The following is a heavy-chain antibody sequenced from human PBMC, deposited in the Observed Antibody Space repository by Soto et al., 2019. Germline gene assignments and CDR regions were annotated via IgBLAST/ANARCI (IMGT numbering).Heavy chain of an antibody. J-gene: IGHJ6*02. V-gene: IGHV3-23*01. D-gene: IGHD5-18*01. CDR2: ISGSGGSE. CDR1: GFTFTSYA. CDR3: AKGDTTMITDYYAMDV. Sequence: QPGGSLRLSCAVSGFTFTSYAMTWFRQAPGKGPEWVSAISGSGGSEFYADSVKGRFTISRDNSKNTLYLQMKSLRAEDTALYYCAKGDTTMITDYYAMDVWGQGTTVTVSS.